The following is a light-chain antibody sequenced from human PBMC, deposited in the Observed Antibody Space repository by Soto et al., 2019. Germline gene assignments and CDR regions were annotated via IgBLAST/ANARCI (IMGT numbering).Light chain of an antibody. J-gene: IGKJ1*01. Sequence: DIQMTQSPSSVSASLGDRVTITCRASQGIDNWLAWYQQKPGKAPKLLIYKASTLKSGVPSRFSGSGSGTEFTLTISSLQPDDFATYYCQHYNSYSEAFGQGTKVDIK. V-gene: IGKV1-5*03. CDR3: QHYNSYSEA. CDR1: QGIDNW. CDR2: KAS.